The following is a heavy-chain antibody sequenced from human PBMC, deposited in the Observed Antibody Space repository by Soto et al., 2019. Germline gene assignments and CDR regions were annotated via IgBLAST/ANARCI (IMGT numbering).Heavy chain of an antibody. CDR3: ARGLGGRMAG. CDR2: IIPILGET. J-gene: IGHJ6*02. CDR1: GTIFSSYT. Sequence: QVQLVQSGAEVKKPGSSVRVSCKASGTIFSSYTISWVRQAPGQGLEWMGRIIPILGETNSAQKFQDRVTLTADKSTNTAYMELNSLRLEDTAVYYCARGLGGRMAGWGQGTTVNVSS. D-gene: IGHD3-16*01. V-gene: IGHV1-69*08.